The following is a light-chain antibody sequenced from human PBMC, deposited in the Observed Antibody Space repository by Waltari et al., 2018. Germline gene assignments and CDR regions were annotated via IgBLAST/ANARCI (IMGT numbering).Light chain of an antibody. CDR2: SAS. CDR1: LGISTY. J-gene: IGKJ4*01. CDR3: QKYNSALSLS. Sequence: DIQMPQSPSSLSASVGDRVPTPCRASLGISTYLAWYQQKPGKAPRLLIHSASALQSGVPSRFSGSGSGTDFTLTISSLQPEDVGTYYCQKYNSALSLSFGGGTKVEIK. V-gene: IGKV1-27*01.